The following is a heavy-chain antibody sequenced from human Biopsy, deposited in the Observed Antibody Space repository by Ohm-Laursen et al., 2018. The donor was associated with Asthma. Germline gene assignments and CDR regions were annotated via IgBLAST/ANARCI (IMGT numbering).Heavy chain of an antibody. J-gene: IGHJ6*04. Sequence: SVKVSCKASGGTFSSYAISWVRQAPGQGLEWMGGLIPVLGTPDHAQMFEGRVTITADESTSTAYMELSSLSSEDTAVYYCARGYSGSDRIVYYYSGLEVWGKGTTVTASS. CDR2: LIPVLGTP. CDR3: ARGYSGSDRIVYYYSGLEV. D-gene: IGHD5-12*01. V-gene: IGHV1-69*13. CDR1: GGTFSSYA.